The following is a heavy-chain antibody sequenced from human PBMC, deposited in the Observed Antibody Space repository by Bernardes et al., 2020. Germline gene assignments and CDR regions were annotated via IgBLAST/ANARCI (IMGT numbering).Heavy chain of an antibody. Sequence: GGSLRLSCAASGFTFNIYAMHWVRQAPGKGLEYVSAISSDGGGTYYANSVKGRFTISRDNSKNTLYLQMGSLRAEDMAVYYCARWGSSSCYDYWGQGTLVTVSS. CDR2: ISSDGGGT. CDR3: ARWGSSSCYDY. V-gene: IGHV3-64*01. CDR1: GFTFNIYA. D-gene: IGHD2-2*01. J-gene: IGHJ4*02.